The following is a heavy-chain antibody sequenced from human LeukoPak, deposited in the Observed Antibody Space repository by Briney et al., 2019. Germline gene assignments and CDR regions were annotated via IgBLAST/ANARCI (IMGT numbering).Heavy chain of an antibody. Sequence: SETLSLTCTVSGGSISSYYWSWIRQPPGKGLEWIGYIYYSGSTNYNPSLKSRVTISVDTSKNQFSLKLSSVTAADTAVYYCARLLVEVGDDYWGQGTLVTVSS. V-gene: IGHV4-59*12. CDR3: ARLLVEVGDDY. D-gene: IGHD6-13*01. J-gene: IGHJ4*02. CDR2: IYYSGST. CDR1: GGSISSYY.